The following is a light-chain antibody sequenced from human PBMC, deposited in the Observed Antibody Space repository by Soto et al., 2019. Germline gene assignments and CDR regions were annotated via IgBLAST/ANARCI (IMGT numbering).Light chain of an antibody. V-gene: IGKV3-20*01. CDR3: QHYDGSPLT. CDR1: QSINSAH. CDR2: GAS. J-gene: IGKJ4*01. Sequence: EVVLTQSPGTLSLSPGERGTLSCRASQSINSAHLVWYQQKPGQAPRLLIYGASSRATCIPDRFSGSGSGTDFTLTISRMETEDSAVYYCQHYDGSPLTFGGGTKVALK.